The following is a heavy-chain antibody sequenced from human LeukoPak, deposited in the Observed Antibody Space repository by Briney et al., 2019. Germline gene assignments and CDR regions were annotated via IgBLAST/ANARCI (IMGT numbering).Heavy chain of an antibody. J-gene: IGHJ5*02. D-gene: IGHD3-16*01. Sequence: PSETLSLTCAVYGGSFSGYYWSWLRQPPGKGLEWIGEINHSGSTNYNPSLKSRVTISVDTSKNQFSLKLSSVTAADTAVYYCARAGWAANANWFDPWGQGTLVTVSS. CDR2: INHSGST. CDR3: ARAGWAANANWFDP. V-gene: IGHV4-34*01. CDR1: GGSFSGYY.